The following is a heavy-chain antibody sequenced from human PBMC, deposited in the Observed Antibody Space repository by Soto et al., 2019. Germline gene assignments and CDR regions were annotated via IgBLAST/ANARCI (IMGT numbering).Heavy chain of an antibody. CDR2: INAGNGDT. CDR3: ARDPYDYGDHDDYFDY. D-gene: IGHD4-17*01. Sequence: QDQLVQSGAEVKTPGASVKVSCKTSGFTFTSYVLHWVRQASGQRLEWMGWINAGNGDTKYAQKFQGRVTITRDTSASTVYMELSSLRPEDTAVYYCARDPYDYGDHDDYFDYWGQGTLVTVSS. V-gene: IGHV1-3*01. J-gene: IGHJ4*02. CDR1: GFTFTSYV.